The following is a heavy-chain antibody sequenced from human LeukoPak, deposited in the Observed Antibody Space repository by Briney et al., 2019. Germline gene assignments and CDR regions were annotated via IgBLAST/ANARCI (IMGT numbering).Heavy chain of an antibody. D-gene: IGHD5-12*01. Sequence: SETLSLTCTVSGGSISSGGYYWSWIRQHPGKGLEWIGYIYYSGSTYYNPPLKSRVTISVDTSKNQFSLKLSSVTAADTAVYYCARGGGYAVDYYYGMDVWGQGTTVTVSS. CDR1: GGSISSGGYY. CDR2: IYYSGST. J-gene: IGHJ6*02. V-gene: IGHV4-31*03. CDR3: ARGGGYAVDYYYGMDV.